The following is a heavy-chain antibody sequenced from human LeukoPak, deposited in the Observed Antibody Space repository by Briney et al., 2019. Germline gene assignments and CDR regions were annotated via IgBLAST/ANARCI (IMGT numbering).Heavy chain of an antibody. CDR2: INPDSGGT. V-gene: IGHV1-2*02. CDR3: ARGLSQALINWFDP. Sequence: GASVKVSCKTSRYSFIGHHVHWVRQAPGQGLEWLGCINPDSGGTNYAQTFQARVGMTLDTSVSTAYLEVSRLTSDDTAVYYCARGLSQALINWFDPWGQGTLVTVSS. D-gene: IGHD2-21*01. J-gene: IGHJ5*02. CDR1: RYSFIGHH.